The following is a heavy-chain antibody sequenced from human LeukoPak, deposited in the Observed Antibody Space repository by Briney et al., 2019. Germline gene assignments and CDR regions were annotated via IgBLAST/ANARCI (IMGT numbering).Heavy chain of an antibody. D-gene: IGHD3-9*01. CDR3: ARAAHYDILTGYFDY. CDR2: ISSSSSYI. V-gene: IGHV3-21*01. Sequence: GGSLGLSCAASGFTFSSYSMNWVRQAPGKGLEWVSSISSSSSYIYYADSVKGRFTISRDNAKNSLYLQMNSLRAEDTAVYYCARAAHYDILTGYFDYWGRGTLVTVSS. J-gene: IGHJ4*02. CDR1: GFTFSSYS.